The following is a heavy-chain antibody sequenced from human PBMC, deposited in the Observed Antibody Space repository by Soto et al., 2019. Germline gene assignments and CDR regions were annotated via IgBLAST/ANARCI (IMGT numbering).Heavy chain of an antibody. Sequence: SETLSLTCTVSGGSISSYYWSWIRQPPGKGLEWIGFIYHSGNSNYNPSLKSRVAISLDTSKSYFSLKLYSVTAADTAVYYCARRHVVVVAATRGDAFDIWGQGTMVTVSS. V-gene: IGHV4-59*08. D-gene: IGHD2-15*01. J-gene: IGHJ3*02. CDR1: GGSISSYY. CDR2: IYHSGNS. CDR3: ARRHVVVVAATRGDAFDI.